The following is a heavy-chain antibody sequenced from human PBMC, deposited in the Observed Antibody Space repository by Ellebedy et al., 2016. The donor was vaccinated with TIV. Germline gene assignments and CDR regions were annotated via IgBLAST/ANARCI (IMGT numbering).Heavy chain of an antibody. J-gene: IGHJ5*02. CDR3: ARAMYSSSWFNGVDWFDP. D-gene: IGHD6-13*01. CDR2: MNPNSGNT. CDR1: GYTFTSYD. V-gene: IGHV1-8*01. Sequence: AASVKVSCKASGYTFTSYDINWVRQATGQGLEWMGWMNPNSGNTGYAQKFQGRVTMTRNTSISTAYMELSSLRSEDTAVYYCARAMYSSSWFNGVDWFDPWGQGTLVTVSS.